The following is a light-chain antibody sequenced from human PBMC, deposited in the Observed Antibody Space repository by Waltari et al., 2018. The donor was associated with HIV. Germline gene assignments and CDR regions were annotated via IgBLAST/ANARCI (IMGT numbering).Light chain of an antibody. CDR1: SSNLGSNY. Sequence: QSVLTQPPSASGTPGQRVSISCSGSSSNLGSNYVYWYQQLPGTAPKLLMYRNDERPSGVPDQFSGSKSGTSASLALSGLRSEDEADYYCAAWDNSLSAWVFGGGTKLTVL. V-gene: IGLV1-47*01. CDR3: AAWDNSLSAWV. J-gene: IGLJ3*02. CDR2: RND.